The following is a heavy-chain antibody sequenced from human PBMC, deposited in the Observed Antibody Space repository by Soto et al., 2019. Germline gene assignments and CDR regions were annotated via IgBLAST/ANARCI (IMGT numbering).Heavy chain of an antibody. CDR3: ARDPGYSSSWYGYSSGHYFDY. D-gene: IGHD6-13*01. CDR1: GGSISSYY. CDR2: IYYSGST. V-gene: IGHV4-59*01. J-gene: IGHJ4*02. Sequence: SETLSLTCTVSGGSISSYYWSWTRQPPGKGLEWIGYIYYSGSTNYNPSLKSRVTISVDTSKNQFSLKLSSVTAADTAVYYCARDPGYSSSWYGYSSGHYFDYWGQGTLVTVSS.